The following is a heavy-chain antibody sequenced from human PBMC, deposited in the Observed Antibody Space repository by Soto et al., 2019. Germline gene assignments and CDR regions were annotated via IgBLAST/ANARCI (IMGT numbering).Heavy chain of an antibody. CDR2: IYFNGST. V-gene: IGHV4-4*09. CDR3: ARSVATPGTNIDF. Sequence: SETLSLTCIVAAGSLTGYYWSWIRPPPVQGLEWLGFIYFNGSTRYNPSLMSRLTISLDKSKRQFSMSLSSVTDADTDVYYCARSVATPGTNIDFWGQGTLVTVSS. J-gene: IGHJ4*02. D-gene: IGHD6-13*01. CDR1: AGSLTGYY.